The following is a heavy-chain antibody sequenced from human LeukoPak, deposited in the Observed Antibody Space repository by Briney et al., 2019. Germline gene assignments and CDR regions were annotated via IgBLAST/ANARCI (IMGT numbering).Heavy chain of an antibody. Sequence: GASVTVSCKTSGYTFTGYYMHWVRQAPGQGLEWMGWINPNSGGTDYAQKFQDRVTMTGDTSISTAYMELSRLTSDDTAVYYCARAPMIVVVFPPRLDYWGQGTLVTAAS. CDR2: INPNSGGT. J-gene: IGHJ4*02. D-gene: IGHD3-22*01. CDR3: ARAPMIVVVFPPRLDY. V-gene: IGHV1-2*02. CDR1: GYTFTGYY.